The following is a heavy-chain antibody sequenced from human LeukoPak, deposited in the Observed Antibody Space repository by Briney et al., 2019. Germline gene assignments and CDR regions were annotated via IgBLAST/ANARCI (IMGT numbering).Heavy chain of an antibody. Sequence: GGSLRLSCAASGFTFSSYGMHWVRQAPGKGLEWVAFIRYDGSNKYYADSVKGRFTISRDNSKNTLYLQMNSLRAEDTAVYYCAKESAIQDIVVVVAAIPFFDYWGQGTLVTVSS. CDR3: AKESAIQDIVVVVAAIPFFDY. J-gene: IGHJ4*02. CDR1: GFTFSSYG. D-gene: IGHD2-15*01. CDR2: IRYDGSNK. V-gene: IGHV3-30*02.